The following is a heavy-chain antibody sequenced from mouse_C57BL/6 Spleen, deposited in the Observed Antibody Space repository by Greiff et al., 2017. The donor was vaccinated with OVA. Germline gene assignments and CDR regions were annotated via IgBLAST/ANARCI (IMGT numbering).Heavy chain of an antibody. Sequence: EVQRVESGGGLVQPGGSLSLSCAASGFTFTDYYMSWVRQPPGKALEWLGFIRNKANGYTTEYSASVKGRFTISRDNSQSILYLQMKALRAEDSATYYCARNPRSVYYDYDRVWYFDVWGTGTTVTVSS. J-gene: IGHJ1*03. V-gene: IGHV7-3*01. CDR1: GFTFTDYY. CDR3: ARNPRSVYYDYDRVWYFDV. CDR2: IRNKANGYTT. D-gene: IGHD2-4*01.